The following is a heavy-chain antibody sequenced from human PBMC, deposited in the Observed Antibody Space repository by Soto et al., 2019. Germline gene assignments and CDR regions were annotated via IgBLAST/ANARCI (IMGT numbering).Heavy chain of an antibody. D-gene: IGHD6-19*01. CDR1: GVTFSRHG. J-gene: IGHJ4*02. V-gene: IGHV3-33*01. Sequence: QVQLVESGGGVVQPGRSLRLSCVASGVTFSRHGMHWVRQAPGNGLEWVAGIAYDGSNEFYGDSVKGRFTISRDNSKNTLYLQMNSLRVEDTAVYYCATWYSDYVDSSGRLHYWGQGTLVIVSS. CDR2: IAYDGSNE. CDR3: ATWYSDYVDSSGRLHY.